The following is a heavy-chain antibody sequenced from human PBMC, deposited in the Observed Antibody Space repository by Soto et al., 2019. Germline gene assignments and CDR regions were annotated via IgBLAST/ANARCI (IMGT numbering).Heavy chain of an antibody. Sequence: PSETLSLTCTVSGGSISSYYWSWIRQPPGKGLEWIGYMYYGGRTNYNPSLKSRVTISVDTSKMQVSLKLSSVTAADTAVYYCARTRDNNINYYYALDVWGPGTTVTVSS. V-gene: IGHV4-59*01. J-gene: IGHJ6*02. CDR3: ARTRDNNINYYYALDV. D-gene: IGHD1-20*01. CDR2: MYYGGRT. CDR1: GGSISSYY.